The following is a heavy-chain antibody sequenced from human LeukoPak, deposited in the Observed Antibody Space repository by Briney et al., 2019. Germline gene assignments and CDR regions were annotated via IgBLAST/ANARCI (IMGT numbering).Heavy chain of an antibody. V-gene: IGHV4-34*01. CDR3: AREGSRYYFDY. CDR2: TNHSGST. Sequence: SETLSLTCAVYGGSFNGYYWSWIRQPPGKGLEWIGETNHSGSTNYNPSLKSRVTISVDTSKNQFSLKLSSVTAADTAVYYCAREGSRYYFDYWGQGTQVTVSS. CDR1: GGSFNGYY. J-gene: IGHJ4*02. D-gene: IGHD3-10*01.